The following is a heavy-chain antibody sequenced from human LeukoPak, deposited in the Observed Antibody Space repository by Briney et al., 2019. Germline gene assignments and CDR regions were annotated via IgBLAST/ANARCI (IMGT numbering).Heavy chain of an antibody. D-gene: IGHD3-9*01. V-gene: IGHV1-8*01. CDR1: GYKFTSY. Sequence: ASVKVSCKASGYKFTSYINWMRQAPGRGLEWMGWMNPDSGNAEYAQKFQGRVTITRDTSASTASMELSSLRSEDTAVYYCARELGDILTGYTAPYYYYGMDVWGKGTTVTVSS. CDR2: MNPDSGNA. CDR3: ARELGDILTGYTAPYYYYGMDV. J-gene: IGHJ6*04.